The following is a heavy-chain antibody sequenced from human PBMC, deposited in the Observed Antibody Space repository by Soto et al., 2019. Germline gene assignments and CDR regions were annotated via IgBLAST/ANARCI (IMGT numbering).Heavy chain of an antibody. CDR3: ARGDYGDYVLFLDY. Sequence: GGSLRLSCAASGFTFSSYSMNWVRQAPGKGLEWVSSISSSSSYIYYADSVKGRFTISRDNAKNSLYLQMNSLRAEDTAVYYCARGDYGDYVLFLDYWGQGTLVTVSS. D-gene: IGHD4-17*01. CDR1: GFTFSSYS. V-gene: IGHV3-21*01. J-gene: IGHJ4*02. CDR2: ISSSSSYI.